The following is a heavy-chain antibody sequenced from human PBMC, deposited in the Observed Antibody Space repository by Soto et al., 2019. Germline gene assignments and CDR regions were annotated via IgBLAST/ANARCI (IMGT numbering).Heavy chain of an antibody. V-gene: IGHV3-30*18. CDR2: ISYDGSNK. J-gene: IGHJ6*02. CDR3: AKDSGCSGGSCCSGIFYYYYYGMDV. Sequence: QVQLVESGGGVVQPGRSLRLSCAASGFTFSSYGMHWVRQAPGKGLEWVAVISYDGSNKYYADSVKGRFTISRDNSKNTLDLQMNSLRAEDTAVYYCAKDSGCSGGSCCSGIFYYYYYGMDVWGQGTTVTVSS. CDR1: GFTFSSYG. D-gene: IGHD2-15*01.